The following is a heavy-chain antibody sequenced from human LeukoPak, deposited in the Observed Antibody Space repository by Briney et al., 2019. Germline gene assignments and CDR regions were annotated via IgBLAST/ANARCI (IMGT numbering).Heavy chain of an antibody. Sequence: SETLSLTCTVSGGSISSSSYYWGWIRQPPGKGLEWIGSIYYSGTTYYNPSLESRATISEDTSKNQFSLMLRSVTTADTAVYFCARQASDYFYYYMDVWGKGTTVTVSS. CDR2: IYYSGTT. CDR1: GGSISSSSYY. CDR3: ARQASDYFYYYMDV. J-gene: IGHJ6*03. V-gene: IGHV4-39*01.